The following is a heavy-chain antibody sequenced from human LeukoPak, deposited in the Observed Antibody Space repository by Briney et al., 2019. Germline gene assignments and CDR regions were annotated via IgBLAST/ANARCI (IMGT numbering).Heavy chain of an antibody. Sequence: ASVKVSCKASGGTFSSYAISWVRQAPGQGLEWMGGIIPIFGTANYAQKFQGRVTITADESTSTANMELSSLRSEDTAVYYCARGQGAVRGVILKTFYYYYMDVWGKGTTVTISS. CDR2: IIPIFGTA. J-gene: IGHJ6*03. CDR1: GGTFSSYA. V-gene: IGHV1-69*13. D-gene: IGHD3-10*01. CDR3: ARGQGAVRGVILKTFYYYYMDV.